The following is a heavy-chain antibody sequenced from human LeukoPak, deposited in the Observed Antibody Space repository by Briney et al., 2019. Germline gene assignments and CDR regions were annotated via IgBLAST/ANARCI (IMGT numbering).Heavy chain of an antibody. J-gene: IGHJ4*02. V-gene: IGHV3-48*04. D-gene: IGHD3-16*01. CDR1: GFTFSSYS. CDR3: AKSGIYDYVWGSPD. Sequence: GGSLRLSCAASGFTFSSYSMNWVRQAPGKGLEWVSYISSSSSTIYYADSVKGRFTISRDNAKNSLYLQMNSLRAEDTAVYYCAKSGIYDYVWGSPDWGQGTLVTVSS. CDR2: ISSSSSTI.